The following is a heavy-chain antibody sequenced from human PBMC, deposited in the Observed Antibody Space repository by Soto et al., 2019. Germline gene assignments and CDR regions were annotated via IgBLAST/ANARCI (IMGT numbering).Heavy chain of an antibody. D-gene: IGHD1-7*01. J-gene: IGHJ6*02. CDR2: FDPEDGET. V-gene: IGHV1-24*01. CDR3: ATKVELSRSDYYGMDV. Sequence: ASVKVSCKVSGYTLTELSMHWVRQAPGKGLEWMGGFDPEDGETIYAQKFQGRVTMTEDTSTDTAYMELSSLRSEDTAVYYCATKVELSRSDYYGMDVWGQGTTVTVSS. CDR1: GYTLTELS.